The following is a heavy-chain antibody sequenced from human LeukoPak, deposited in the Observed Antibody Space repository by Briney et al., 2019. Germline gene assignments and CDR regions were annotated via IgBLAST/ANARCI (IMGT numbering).Heavy chain of an antibody. CDR2: IYPGDSDT. V-gene: IGHV5-51*01. Sequence: GESLKISCKGSGYRFTSYWIGWVRQLPGKGLEWMGIIYPGDSDTRYSPSFQGQVTISADKSISTAYLQWSSLKASDTAMYYCATVGYCSGGSCHQGGWFDPWGQGTLVTVSS. CDR3: ATVGYCSGGSCHQGGWFDP. D-gene: IGHD2-15*01. CDR1: GYRFTSYW. J-gene: IGHJ5*02.